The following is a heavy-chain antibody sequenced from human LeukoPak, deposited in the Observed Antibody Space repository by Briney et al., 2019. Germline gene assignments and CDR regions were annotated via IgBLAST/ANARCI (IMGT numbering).Heavy chain of an antibody. CDR2: ISSSGSTI. V-gene: IGHV3-11*04. Sequence: PGGSLRPSCAASGFTFSDYYMSWIRQAPGKGLEWVSYISSSGSTIYYADSVKGRFTISRANAKNSLYLQMNSLRAEDTAVYYCAGTYYYGSGIYDFWGQGTLVTVSS. D-gene: IGHD3-10*01. CDR1: GFTFSDYY. J-gene: IGHJ4*02. CDR3: AGTYYYGSGIYDF.